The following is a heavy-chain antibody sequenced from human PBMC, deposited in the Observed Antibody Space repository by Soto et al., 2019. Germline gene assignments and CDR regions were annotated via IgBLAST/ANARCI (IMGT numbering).Heavy chain of an antibody. J-gene: IGHJ6*02. CDR3: AKDTPRTFDYYYYGMDV. Sequence: PGGSLRLSCAASRFTFSNYAMSWVRQAPGKGLEWVSAISGSGGSTYYADSVKGRFTISRDNSKNTLYLQMNSLRAEDTAVYYCAKDTPRTFDYYYYGMDVWGQGTTVTVSS. CDR2: ISGSGGST. V-gene: IGHV3-23*01. CDR1: RFTFSNYA.